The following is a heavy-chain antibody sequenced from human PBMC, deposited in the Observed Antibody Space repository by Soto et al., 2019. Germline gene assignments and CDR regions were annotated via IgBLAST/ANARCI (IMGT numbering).Heavy chain of an antibody. CDR2: ISPYNGDT. V-gene: IGHV1-18*04. J-gene: IGHJ4*02. D-gene: IGHD2-15*01. CDR3: ARTQWAQMIVLEAATRFDY. CDR1: GYTFTNYG. Sequence: GAAVQVSCKDCGYTFTNYGFNWVRQAPGQGLEWMGWISPYNGDTNYTQNFQGRVTLTTDTSTSTAYMELRSLTSDDTAIYYCARTQWAQMIVLEAATRFDYWGQGTLVTVSS.